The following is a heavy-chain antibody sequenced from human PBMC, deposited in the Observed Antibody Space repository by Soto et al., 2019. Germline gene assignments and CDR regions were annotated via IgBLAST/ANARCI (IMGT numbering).Heavy chain of an antibody. Sequence: GGSLRLSCVASGFTFGGHEMNWVRQAPGKGLEWVSYISSSGSTTYYADSVKGRFTFSRDNAKNSLYLQMNSLRAEDTAVYYCEKAGVFSFFDYWGPGTLVTVSS. CDR1: GFTFGGHE. V-gene: IGHV3-48*03. CDR3: EKAGVFSFFDY. J-gene: IGHJ4*02. CDR2: ISSSGSTT. D-gene: IGHD3-10*01.